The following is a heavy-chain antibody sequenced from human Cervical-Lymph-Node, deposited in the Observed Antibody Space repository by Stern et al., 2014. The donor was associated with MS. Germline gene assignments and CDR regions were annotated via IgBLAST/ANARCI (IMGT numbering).Heavy chain of an antibody. CDR3: ASERYTYYDDQRPPGGFGP. CDR1: GITFSQSA. J-gene: IGHJ5*02. CDR2: VLGLNGDT. V-gene: IGHV1-58*03. Sequence: QMQLVQSGPEVKKPGTSVKVSCKASGITFSQSAVPWLRQARGQRLAWIGWVLGLNGDTNYAQSFQERVTITRDMSTSTVYMELRSLRSEDTAVYYCASERYTYYDDQRPPGGFGPWGQGTLVTVSS. D-gene: IGHD5-18*01.